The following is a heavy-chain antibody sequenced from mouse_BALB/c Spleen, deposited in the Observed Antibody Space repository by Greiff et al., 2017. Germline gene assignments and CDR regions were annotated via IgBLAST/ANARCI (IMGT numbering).Heavy chain of an antibody. Sequence: EVNLVESGGGLVKPGGSLKLSCAASGFAFSSYDMSWVRQTPEKRLEWVAYISSGGGSTYYPDTVKGRFTISRDNAKNTLYLQMSSLKSEDTAMYYCARQIYYDYDGVMDYWGQGTSVTVAS. CDR3: ARQIYYDYDGVMDY. V-gene: IGHV5-12-1*01. J-gene: IGHJ4*01. CDR1: GFAFSSYD. D-gene: IGHD2-4*01. CDR2: ISSGGGST.